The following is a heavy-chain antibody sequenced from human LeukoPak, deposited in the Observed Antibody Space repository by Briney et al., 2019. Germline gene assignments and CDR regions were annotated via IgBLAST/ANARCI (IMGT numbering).Heavy chain of an antibody. V-gene: IGHV1-2*06. CDR2: INLNSGDT. Sequence: GASVKVSCKASGYTFTNYYIHWVRQAPGQGLEWMGRINLNSGDTNYAQKFQGRVTMTRDTSITTAYMELSRLRSDDTALYYCARQYSPNYFDYWGQGTLVTVSS. CDR1: GYTFTNYY. D-gene: IGHD5-18*01. J-gene: IGHJ4*02. CDR3: ARQYSPNYFDY.